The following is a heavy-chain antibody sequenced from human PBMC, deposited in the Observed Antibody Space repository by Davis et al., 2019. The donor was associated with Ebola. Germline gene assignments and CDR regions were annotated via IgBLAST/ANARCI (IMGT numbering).Heavy chain of an antibody. CDR3: AKSGDSSGYGDY. CDR1: GVTFRSNA. Sequence: GESLNIYCAASGVTFRSNAMSWVRQVAEKGLRWVSAISGSGGSTYYADSVKGRFTISRDNSKNTLYLQMNSLRAEDTAGYYCAKSGDSSGYGDYWGQRSLVTVSS. D-gene: IGHD3-22*01. CDR2: ISGSGGST. J-gene: IGHJ4*02. V-gene: IGHV3-23*01.